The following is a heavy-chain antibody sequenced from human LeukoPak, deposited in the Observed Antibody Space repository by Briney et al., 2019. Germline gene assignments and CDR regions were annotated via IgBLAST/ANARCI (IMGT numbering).Heavy chain of an antibody. CDR2: IYTSGST. J-gene: IGHJ4*02. V-gene: IGHV4-4*07. CDR1: GGSISSYY. D-gene: IGHD6-13*01. Sequence: SETLSLTCTVSGGSISSYYWSWIRQPAGEGLEWIGRIYTSGSTNYNPSLKSRVTMSVDTSKNQFSLKLSSVTAADTAVYYCARDSRSHSSSDYWGQGTLVTVSS. CDR3: ARDSRSHSSSDY.